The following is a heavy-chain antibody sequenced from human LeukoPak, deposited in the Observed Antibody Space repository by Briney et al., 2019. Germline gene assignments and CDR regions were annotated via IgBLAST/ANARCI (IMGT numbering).Heavy chain of an antibody. D-gene: IGHD6-19*01. CDR1: GGSISSSSYY. V-gene: IGHV4-39*01. Sequence: SETLSLTCTVSGGSISSSSYYWGWIRQPPGKGLEWIGSIYYSGSTYYNPSLKSRVTISVDTSKNQFSLKLSSVTAADTAVYYCGRPSPSGWGSNFDYWGQGTLVTVSS. CDR2: IYYSGST. J-gene: IGHJ4*02. CDR3: GRPSPSGWGSNFDY.